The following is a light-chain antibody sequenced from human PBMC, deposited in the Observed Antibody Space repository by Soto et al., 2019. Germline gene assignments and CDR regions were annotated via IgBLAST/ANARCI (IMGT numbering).Light chain of an antibody. CDR2: DVS. J-gene: IGLJ2*01. V-gene: IGLV2-14*01. CDR3: ISYTSNIINVV. CDR1: SSDVGGYNY. Sequence: QSALTQPASVSGSPGQSITISCTGTSSDVGGYNYVSWYQQHPGKAPKLMIYDVSNRPSGVSNRFSGSKSGNTASLTISGLQAEDEADYYCISYTSNIINVVFGGGTKLTVL.